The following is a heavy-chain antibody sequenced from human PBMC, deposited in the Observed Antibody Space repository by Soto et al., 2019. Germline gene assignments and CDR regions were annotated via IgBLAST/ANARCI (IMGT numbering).Heavy chain of an antibody. Sequence: GGSLRLSCAASGFTFSSYWMHWVRQAPGKGLVWVSRIISYGSSTCYAVSVKGRFTISRDNAKNTLYLQMNSLRAEDTAVYYCARDGYCTNGVCYTPMDVWGKGTTVTVSS. D-gene: IGHD2-8*01. CDR1: GFTFSSYW. V-gene: IGHV3-74*01. J-gene: IGHJ6*03. CDR3: ARDGYCTNGVCYTPMDV. CDR2: IISYGSST.